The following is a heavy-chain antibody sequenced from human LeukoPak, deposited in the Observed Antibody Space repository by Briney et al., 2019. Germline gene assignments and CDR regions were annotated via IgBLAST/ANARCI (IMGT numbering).Heavy chain of an antibody. Sequence: PSETLSLTCAVYGGSFSGYYWSWIRQPPGKGLEWIGEINHSGSTNYNPSLKSRVTISVDTSKNQLSLKLTSVTAADTAVYFCARDWYSSGWSVLDYWGQGTLVTVSS. CDR2: INHSGST. CDR1: GGSFSGYY. CDR3: ARDWYSSGWSVLDY. J-gene: IGHJ4*02. D-gene: IGHD6-19*01. V-gene: IGHV4-34*01.